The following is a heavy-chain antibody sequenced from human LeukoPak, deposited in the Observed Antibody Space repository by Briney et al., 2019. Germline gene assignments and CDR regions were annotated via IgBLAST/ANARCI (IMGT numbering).Heavy chain of an antibody. D-gene: IGHD3-22*01. V-gene: IGHV1-69*13. J-gene: IGHJ4*02. CDR1: GGTFSSXA. CDR2: IIPIFGTA. CDR3: ARDQGYDSSGYYFDY. Sequence: GASVKVSCKASGGTFSSXAISWVRQAPGQGLEWMGXIIPIFGTANYAQKFQGRVTITADESTSTAYMELSSLRSEDTAVYYCARDQGYDSSGYYFDYWGQGTLVTVSS.